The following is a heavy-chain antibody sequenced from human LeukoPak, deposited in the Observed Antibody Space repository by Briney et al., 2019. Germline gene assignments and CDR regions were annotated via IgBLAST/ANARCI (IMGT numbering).Heavy chain of an antibody. D-gene: IGHD2-15*01. CDR1: GFTFSSYW. CDR2: INSDGSST. Sequence: GGSLRLSCAASGFTFSSYWMHWVRQAPGKGLVWVSRINSDGSSTSYADSVKGRFTISRDNAKNTLSLHMNSLRAEDTAVYYSARVWQLPGYCHGMDVWGQGTTVTVSS. V-gene: IGHV3-74*01. CDR3: ARVWQLPGYCHGMDV. J-gene: IGHJ6*02.